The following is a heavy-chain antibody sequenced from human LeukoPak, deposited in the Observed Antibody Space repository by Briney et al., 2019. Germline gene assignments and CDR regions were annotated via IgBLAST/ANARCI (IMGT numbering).Heavy chain of an antibody. D-gene: IGHD3-22*01. V-gene: IGHV4-59*01. J-gene: IGHJ5*02. CDR2: IYYSGST. Sequence: SETLSLTCTVSGGSISSYYWSWIRQPPGKGLEWIGYIYYSGSTNYNPSLKSRVTISVDTSKNQFSLKLSSVTAADTAVYYCASLYPYYYDSSGSPFVPWGQGTLVTVSS. CDR3: ASLYPYYYDSSGSPFVP. CDR1: GGSISSYY.